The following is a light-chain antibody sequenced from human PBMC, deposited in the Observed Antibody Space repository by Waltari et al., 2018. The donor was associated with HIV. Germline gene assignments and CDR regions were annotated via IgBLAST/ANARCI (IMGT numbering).Light chain of an antibody. Sequence: SYELTQPPSVSVSPGQTASITCSGDKLGNKYASWYQQKQGQSPVVVIYQDTKRPSGIPERFPGSNSGNTATLTISGTQAMDEADYYCQAWDSSTGHVVFGGGTKLTVL. CDR1: KLGNKY. CDR2: QDT. V-gene: IGLV3-1*01. J-gene: IGLJ2*01. CDR3: QAWDSSTGHVV.